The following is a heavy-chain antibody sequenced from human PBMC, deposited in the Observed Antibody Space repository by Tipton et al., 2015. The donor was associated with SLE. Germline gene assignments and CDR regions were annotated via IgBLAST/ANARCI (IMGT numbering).Heavy chain of an antibody. V-gene: IGHV4-59*12. J-gene: IGHJ3*02. CDR2: IFPSGNT. CDR3: ARGRGGVFDI. CDR1: GGSMSGYH. D-gene: IGHD3-10*01. Sequence: GLVKPSETLSLICTVSGGSMSGYHWSWIRQTPGKGLEWIGNIFPSGNTDHNPSLKSRTTISADTSKNQFSLNLSSVTAADTAVYYCARGRGGVFDIWGQGTMVTVSS.